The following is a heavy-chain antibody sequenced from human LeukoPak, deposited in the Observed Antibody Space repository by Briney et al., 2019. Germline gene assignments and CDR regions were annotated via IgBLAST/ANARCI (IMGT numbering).Heavy chain of an antibody. J-gene: IGHJ4*02. Sequence: PSETLSLTCTVSGGSISSYYWSWIRQPAGKGLEWIGRIYTRGSTNYNPSLKSRVTMSVDTSKNQFSLKLSSVTAADTAVYYCARGLPYDSSGYGFDYWGQGTLVTVSS. CDR3: ARGLPYDSSGYGFDY. D-gene: IGHD3-22*01. CDR1: GGSISSYY. CDR2: IYTRGST. V-gene: IGHV4-4*07.